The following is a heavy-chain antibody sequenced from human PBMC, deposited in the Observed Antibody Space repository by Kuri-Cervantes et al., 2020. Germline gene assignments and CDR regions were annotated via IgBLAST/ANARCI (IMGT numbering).Heavy chain of an antibody. V-gene: IGHV2-5*08. D-gene: IGHD6-13*01. CDR1: GFSLSTSGMR. J-gene: IGHJ5*02. Sequence: SGPTLVKPTQTLTLTCTFSGFSLSTSGMRASWIRQPPGKALEWLARIDWDDDKHYSPSLKSRLTITKDTSKNQVVLTMTNVDPVDTATYYCAHRPYSSSFLKTWVDPWGQGTLVTVSS. CDR3: AHRPYSSSFLKTWVDP. CDR2: IDWDDDK.